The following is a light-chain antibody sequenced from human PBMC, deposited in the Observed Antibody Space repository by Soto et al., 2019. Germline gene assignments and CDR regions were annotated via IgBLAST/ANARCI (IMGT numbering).Light chain of an antibody. CDR1: QTVRNNY. V-gene: IGKV3-20*01. J-gene: IGKJ4*01. CDR3: QQFSSYPLT. Sequence: EIVLTQSPGTLSLSPGERATLSCRASQTVRNNYLAWYQQKPGQAPRLLIYDASSRATGIPDRFSGGGSGTDFTLTISRLKAEDFAVYYCQQFSSYPLTFVGGTKVDI. CDR2: DAS.